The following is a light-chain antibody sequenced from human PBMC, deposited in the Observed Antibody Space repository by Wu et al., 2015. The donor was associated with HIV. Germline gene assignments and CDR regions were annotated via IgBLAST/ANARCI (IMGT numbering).Light chain of an antibody. J-gene: IGKJ4*01. CDR2: DAS. V-gene: IGKV3-20*01. CDR1: QSVSSNF. Sequence: EIVLTQPPDSLSLSPGEGATLSCRASQSVSSNFLAWYQQKPGQAPRLLIYDASTRATGIPDRFSGGGSGTEFTLTISRLELEDLAVYFCQQYGSSPLSFGGGTKVEIK. CDR3: QQYGSSPLS.